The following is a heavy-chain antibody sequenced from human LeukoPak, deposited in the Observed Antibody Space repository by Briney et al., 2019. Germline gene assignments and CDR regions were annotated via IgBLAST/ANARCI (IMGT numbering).Heavy chain of an antibody. Sequence: ASETLSLTCTVSGGSISSSSYYWGWIRQPPGKGLEWIGSIYYSGSTYYNPSLKSRVTISVDTSKNQFSLKLSSVTAADTAVYYCARDDTGYDSRPYDLWGRGTQVTVSS. J-gene: IGHJ2*01. D-gene: IGHD3-22*01. CDR1: GGSISSSSYY. V-gene: IGHV4-39*07. CDR3: ARDDTGYDSRPYDL. CDR2: IYYSGST.